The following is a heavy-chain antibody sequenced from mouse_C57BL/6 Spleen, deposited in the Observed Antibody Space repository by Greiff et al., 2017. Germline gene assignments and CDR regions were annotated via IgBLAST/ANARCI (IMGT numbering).Heavy chain of an antibody. CDR1: GYTFTSYW. CDR3: ARRKKDGYWAMDY. Sequence: QVQLQQPGAELVMPGASVKLSCKASGYTFTSYWMHWVKQRPGQGLEWIGEIDPSASYTNYNQKLKGKSTLTVDKSSRTAYMQLSSLTSEDSAVYYCARRKKDGYWAMDYWGQGTSVTVSS. CDR2: IDPSASYT. J-gene: IGHJ4*01. V-gene: IGHV1-69*01. D-gene: IGHD2-3*01.